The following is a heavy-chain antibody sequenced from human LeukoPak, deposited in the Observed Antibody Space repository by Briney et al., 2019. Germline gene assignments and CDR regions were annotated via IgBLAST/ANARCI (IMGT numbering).Heavy chain of an antibody. CDR2: IYQSGST. Sequence: SGTLSLTCAVSGDSVSSTTWWTWVRQAPGKGLEWIAEIYQSGSTSYNPSLQSRVTISVDRPKNQFSLKLRSVTAADTAVYYCSGSMLRADMDVWGQGTTVTVSS. CDR1: GDSVSSTTW. V-gene: IGHV4-4*02. D-gene: IGHD3-10*01. CDR3: SGSMLRADMDV. J-gene: IGHJ6*02.